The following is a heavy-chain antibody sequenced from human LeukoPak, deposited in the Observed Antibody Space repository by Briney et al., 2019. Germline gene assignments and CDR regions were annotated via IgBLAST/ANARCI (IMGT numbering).Heavy chain of an antibody. J-gene: IGHJ3*02. V-gene: IGHV1-18*01. Sequence: ASVKVSCKASGYTFTSYGISWVRQAPEQGLEWMGWISAYNGNTNYAQKLQGRVTMTTDTSTSTAYMELRSLRSDDTAVYYCARTGFLEWLPNAFDIWGQGTMVTVSS. CDR2: ISAYNGNT. CDR3: ARTGFLEWLPNAFDI. CDR1: GYTFTSYG. D-gene: IGHD3-3*01.